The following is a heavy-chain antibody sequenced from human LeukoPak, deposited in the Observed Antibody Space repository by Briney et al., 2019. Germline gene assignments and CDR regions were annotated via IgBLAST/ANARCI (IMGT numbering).Heavy chain of an antibody. CDR1: GGSFSGYY. D-gene: IGHD3-9*01. Sequence: SETLSLTCAVYGGSFSGYYWSWIRQPPGKGLEWIGEINLSGSTNYNPSLKSRVTISVDTSKNQFSLKLSSVTAADTAVYYCARVGLRYFDWLLFPDAFDIWGQGTMVTVSS. CDR3: ARVGLRYFDWLLFPDAFDI. J-gene: IGHJ3*02. CDR2: INLSGST. V-gene: IGHV4-34*01.